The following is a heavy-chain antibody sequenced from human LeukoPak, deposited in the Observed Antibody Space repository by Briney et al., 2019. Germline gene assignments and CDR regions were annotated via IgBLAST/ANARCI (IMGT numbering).Heavy chain of an antibody. J-gene: IGHJ3*02. Sequence: SETLSLTCTVSGYSISSGYYWGWIRQPPGKGLEWIGSIYHSGSTFDNPSLKSRVTISVDTSKNQFSLKLSSVTAADTAVYYCARQYSSSSEYAFDIWGQGTMVTVSS. CDR2: IYHSGST. CDR1: GYSISSGYY. CDR3: ARQYSSSSEYAFDI. V-gene: IGHV4-38-2*02. D-gene: IGHD6-6*01.